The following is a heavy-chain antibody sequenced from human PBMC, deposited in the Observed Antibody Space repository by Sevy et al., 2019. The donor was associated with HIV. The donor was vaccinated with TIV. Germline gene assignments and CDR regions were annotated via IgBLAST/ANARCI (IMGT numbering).Heavy chain of an antibody. D-gene: IGHD3-10*01. J-gene: IGHJ6*02. CDR1: GGSISSYY. CDR2: IYTSGST. Sequence: SETLSLTCTVSGGSISSYYWSWIRQPAGKGLEWIGRIYTSGSTNYNPSLKGRVTMSVDTSKNQFSLKLSSVTAADTAVYYCARGVYYGSGSRSTYYYYYGMDVWGQGTTVTVSS. V-gene: IGHV4-4*07. CDR3: ARGVYYGSGSRSTYYYYYGMDV.